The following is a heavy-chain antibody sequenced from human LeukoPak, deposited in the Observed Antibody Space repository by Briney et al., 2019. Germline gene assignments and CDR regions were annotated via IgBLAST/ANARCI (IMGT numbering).Heavy chain of an antibody. V-gene: IGHV4-59*08. J-gene: IGHJ6*03. Sequence: SDTLSLTCTVSGGSIGTYYWSWVRQSPGKGLEWFGYIYVSGNRYNPYLQSRATISVDSSRNQFFLKMSSVTAADTAVYYCARHIGGGIEDMDVWGKGTKVTVSS. CDR1: GGSIGTYY. D-gene: IGHD3-16*02. CDR3: ARHIGGGIEDMDV. CDR2: IYVSGN.